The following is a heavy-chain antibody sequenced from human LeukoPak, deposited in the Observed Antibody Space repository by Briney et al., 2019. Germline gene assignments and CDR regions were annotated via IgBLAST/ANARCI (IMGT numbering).Heavy chain of an antibody. J-gene: IGHJ4*02. CDR1: GGSITSYY. CDR3: ARRYCTGSSCYSGFDY. D-gene: IGHD2-15*01. CDR2: IYYSGST. V-gene: IGHV4-59*01. Sequence: PSETLSLTGSVSGGSITSYYWSWNRQPPGKGLEWIGYIYYSGSTNYNPSLKSRVTMSVDTSKNQFSLKLSSVTAADTAVYYCARRYCTGSSCYSGFDYWGQGTLVTVSS.